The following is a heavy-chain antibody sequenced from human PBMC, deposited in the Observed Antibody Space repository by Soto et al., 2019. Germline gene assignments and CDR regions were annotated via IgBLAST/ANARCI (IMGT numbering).Heavy chain of an antibody. J-gene: IGHJ5*02. Sequence: SETLSLTCNVSGGSISKFYWAWIRKTAGNGLEWMGRVYATGTTDYNPSLRSRVAMSVDISKKTFSLRLRSVTGADSGVYYCVRDGSKGLRDWLDPWGQGILVTVSS. V-gene: IGHV4-4*07. CDR2: VYATGTT. CDR1: GGSISKFY. CDR3: VRDGSKGLRDWLDP.